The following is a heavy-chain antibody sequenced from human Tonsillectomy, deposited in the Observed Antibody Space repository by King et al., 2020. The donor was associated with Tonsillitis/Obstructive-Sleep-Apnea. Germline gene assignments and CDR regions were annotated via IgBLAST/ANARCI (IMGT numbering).Heavy chain of an antibody. V-gene: IGHV3-23*04. CDR3: AKDVFSRLGVTFLCYSSVGV. CDR2: ISGSGGST. Sequence: VQLVESGGDLVQPGGSLRLSCAASGFTFSSYAMSWVRQAPGKGLEWVSAISGSGGSTYYADSVKGRFTISRDNSKNTLYLQMNSLRAEDTAVYYCAKDVFSRLGVTFLCYSSVGVWGQGPTVTVSS. J-gene: IGHJ6*02. D-gene: IGHD3-10*01. CDR1: GFTFSSYA.